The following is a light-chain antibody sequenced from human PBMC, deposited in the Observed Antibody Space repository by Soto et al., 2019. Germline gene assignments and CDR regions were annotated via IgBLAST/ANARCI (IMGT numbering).Light chain of an antibody. Sequence: MMMTQSRAAVSVSPGERVTLSCRTSHSVNSHVAWYQQKPGQAPRLLLYGASTRATGIPVRFSGSGFGTEFTLTISSLQSEDFAVYYCQQYKNWPLFGQGTRLEIK. CDR3: QQYKNWPL. V-gene: IGKV3-15*01. CDR2: GAS. CDR1: HSVNSH. J-gene: IGKJ5*01.